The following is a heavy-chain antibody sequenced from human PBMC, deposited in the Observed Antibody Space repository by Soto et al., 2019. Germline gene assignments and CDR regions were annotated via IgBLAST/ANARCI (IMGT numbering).Heavy chain of an antibody. CDR2: VTSSTTTI. J-gene: IGHJ4*02. CDR3: ARDRRTITAGIFDS. D-gene: IGHD1-20*01. Sequence: WGSLRLSCAASGFTISDYSMNWVRQAPGKGLEWLSFVTSSTTTIYYADSVKGRFAISRDNAKNSLYLQMNSLRDEDTAVYFCARDRRTITAGIFDSWGQGTLVTVSS. CDR1: GFTISDYS. V-gene: IGHV3-48*02.